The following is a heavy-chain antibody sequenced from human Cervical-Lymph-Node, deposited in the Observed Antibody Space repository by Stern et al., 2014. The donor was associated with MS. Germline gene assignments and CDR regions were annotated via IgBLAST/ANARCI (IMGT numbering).Heavy chain of an antibody. J-gene: IGHJ4*02. CDR3: AHRNIRTAVTIFDY. CDR2: IYWDGDK. Sequence: QVTLRESGPTLVKPTQTLTLTCNCSGFSLSTSGVGVGWIRQPPGRALEWLALIYWDGDKRYTPSLKSRLTITKDTSKNRVVLTMTNVDPVDTATYYCAHRNIRTAVTIFDYWGQGTLVTVSS. V-gene: IGHV2-5*02. CDR1: GFSLSTSGVG. D-gene: IGHD4-17*01.